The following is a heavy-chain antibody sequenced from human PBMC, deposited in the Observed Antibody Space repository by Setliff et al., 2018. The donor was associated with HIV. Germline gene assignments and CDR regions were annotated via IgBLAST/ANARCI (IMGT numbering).Heavy chain of an antibody. Sequence: ASETLSLTCTVSGDSISTYCWSWIRQPPGKGLEWIGYIYSTGYTNYHPSLKTRATISLDTSKSQFSLRLTSVTATDTAIYYCARHPREEPQRNYKFDSWGQGTLVTVSS. J-gene: IGHJ4*02. CDR1: GDSISTYC. V-gene: IGHV4-4*09. CDR2: IYSTGYT. D-gene: IGHD1-7*01. CDR3: ARHPREEPQRNYKFDS.